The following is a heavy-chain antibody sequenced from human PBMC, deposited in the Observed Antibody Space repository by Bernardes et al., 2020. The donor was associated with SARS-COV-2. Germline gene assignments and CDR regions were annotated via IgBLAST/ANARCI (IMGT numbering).Heavy chain of an antibody. V-gene: IGHV1-2*02. CDR1: GYTFTDYY. CDR2: INPNSGGT. J-gene: IGHJ4*02. Sequence: ASEKVSCKASGYTFTDYYMSWVRQAPGQGLEWMGWINPNSGGTNYAQKFQGRVTMTCDTSISTAYMDLSRLRSDDTAVYYCARVGSGTYPPDFDYWGQVTLVTVSS. D-gene: IGHD3-3*01. CDR3: ARVGSGTYPPDFDY.